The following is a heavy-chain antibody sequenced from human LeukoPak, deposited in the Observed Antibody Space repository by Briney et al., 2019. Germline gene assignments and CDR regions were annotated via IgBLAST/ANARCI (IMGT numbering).Heavy chain of an antibody. V-gene: IGHV1-2*02. CDR3: ARGRRHDY. J-gene: IGHJ4*02. CDR1: GYTFTGYY. CDR2: INPNGGGT. Sequence: SVQVSCKASGYTFTGYYMHWVRQAPGQGLEWMGWINPNGGGTNYAQKFQGRVTMTRDTSISTAYMELSRLASDDTAVYYCARGRRHDYWGQGTLVTVSS.